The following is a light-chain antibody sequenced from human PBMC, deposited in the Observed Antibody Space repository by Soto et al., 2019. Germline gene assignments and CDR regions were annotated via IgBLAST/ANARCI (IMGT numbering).Light chain of an antibody. J-gene: IGKJ1*01. Sequence: VMTQAPATLSLSPGARATLSCRASQSVSSNLAWYQQKPGQAPRLLIYGASTRATGIPARFSGSGSGTEFTITISSLQSEDFEVYYCQQYNNWPPAFGQGTKVDIK. CDR1: QSVSSN. V-gene: IGKV3-15*01. CDR2: GAS. CDR3: QQYNNWPPA.